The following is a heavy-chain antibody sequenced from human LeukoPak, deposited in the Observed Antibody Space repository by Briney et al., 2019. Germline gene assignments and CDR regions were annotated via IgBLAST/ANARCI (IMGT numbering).Heavy chain of an antibody. CDR3: AKEAYYDFWSGYYYFAY. CDR1: GFTFSSYA. J-gene: IGHJ4*02. Sequence: PGGSLRLSCAASGFTFSSYAMSWVRQAPGKGLECVSAISGSGGSTYYADSVKGRFTISRDNSKNTLYLQMNSLRAEDTAVYYCAKEAYYDFWSGYYYFAYWGQGTLVTVSS. D-gene: IGHD3-3*01. CDR2: ISGSGGST. V-gene: IGHV3-23*01.